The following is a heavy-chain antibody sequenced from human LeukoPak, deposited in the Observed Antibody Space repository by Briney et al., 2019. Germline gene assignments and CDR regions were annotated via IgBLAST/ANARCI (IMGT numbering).Heavy chain of an antibody. D-gene: IGHD3-22*01. CDR1: GGSISSSSYY. Sequence: SETLSLTCTVSGGSISSSSYYWGWIRQPPGKGLEWIGSIYYSGSTNYNPSLKSRVTISVDTSKNQFSLKLSSVTAADTAVYYCARVNYYDSSGLVSDWGQGTLVTVSS. V-gene: IGHV4-39*07. CDR2: IYYSGST. CDR3: ARVNYYDSSGLVSD. J-gene: IGHJ4*02.